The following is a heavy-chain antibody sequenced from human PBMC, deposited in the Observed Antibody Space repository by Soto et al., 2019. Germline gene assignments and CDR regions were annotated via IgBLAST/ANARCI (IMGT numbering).Heavy chain of an antibody. V-gene: IGHV3-23*01. D-gene: IGHD2-15*01. CDR3: AKAAAPHGSCSGGSCYSGWAFDI. Sequence: GGSLRLSCAASGFTFSSYAMSWVRQAPGKGLEWVSAISGSGGSTYYADSVKGRFTISRDNSKNTLYLQMNSLRAEDTAVYYCAKAAAPHGSCSGGSCYSGWAFDIWGQGTMVTVSS. J-gene: IGHJ3*02. CDR2: ISGSGGST. CDR1: GFTFSSYA.